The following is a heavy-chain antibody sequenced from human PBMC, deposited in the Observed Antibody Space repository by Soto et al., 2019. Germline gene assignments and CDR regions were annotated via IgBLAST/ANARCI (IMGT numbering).Heavy chain of an antibody. Sequence: QVQLQQWGAGLLKPSETLSLTCAVNGGSFNAYYWAWIRQPPGKGLEWIGEIYHSGNTYYNPSLESRVIMSVDTSKKQFSLRLNSVTAADTAMYYCARVRRGFNRESWSYWYNGMDVWGQGTTVSVS. CDR3: ARVRRGFNRESWSYWYNGMDV. CDR1: GGSFNAYY. D-gene: IGHD3-16*01. V-gene: IGHV4-34*02. J-gene: IGHJ6*02. CDR2: IYHSGNT.